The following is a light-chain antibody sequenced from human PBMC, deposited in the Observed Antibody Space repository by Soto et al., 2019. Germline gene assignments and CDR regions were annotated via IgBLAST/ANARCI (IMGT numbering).Light chain of an antibody. CDR2: GAS. CDR1: QSVSSN. Sequence: EIVMTQSPATLSVSPGERATLSCRASQSVSSNLAWYQQKPGQAPRLLIYGASTRATGIPARFSGSGSGTEFSLTSSSLKSEDFAVYYCQQDNNWPPWTFGQGTKVEIK. CDR3: QQDNNWPPWT. J-gene: IGKJ1*01. V-gene: IGKV3-15*01.